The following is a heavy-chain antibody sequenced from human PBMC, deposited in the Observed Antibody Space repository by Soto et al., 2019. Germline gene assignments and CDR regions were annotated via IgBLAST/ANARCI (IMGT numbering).Heavy chain of an antibody. CDR2: ISAYNGNT. CDR3: ARDRKQRLSRAALDI. Sequence: ASVKVSCKASGYTFTSYGISWVRQAPGQGLEWMGWISAYNGNTNYAQKLQGRVTMTTDTSTSTAYMELRSPRSDDTAVYYCARDRKQRLSRAALDIWGQGTMVTVSS. D-gene: IGHD6-25*01. CDR1: GYTFTSYG. J-gene: IGHJ3*02. V-gene: IGHV1-18*04.